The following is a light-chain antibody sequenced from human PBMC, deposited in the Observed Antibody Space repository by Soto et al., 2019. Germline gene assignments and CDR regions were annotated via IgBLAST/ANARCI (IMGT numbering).Light chain of an antibody. CDR2: GAS. Sequence: EIVLTQSPGTLSLSPGERATLSCRASQSVSSSYLAWYQQKPGQAPRLLIYGASSRATGILDRFSGSGSGTDFTLTISRLEPEDFAVYYCQQYGSSPWKFGQGTKVDIK. CDR3: QQYGSSPWK. J-gene: IGKJ1*01. CDR1: QSVSSSY. V-gene: IGKV3-20*01.